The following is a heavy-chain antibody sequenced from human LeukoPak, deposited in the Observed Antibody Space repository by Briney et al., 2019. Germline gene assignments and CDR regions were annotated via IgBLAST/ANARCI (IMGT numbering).Heavy chain of an antibody. CDR1: GGTFSSYA. Sequence: SVKVSCKASGGTFSSYAISWVRQAPGQGLEWMGGIIPIFGTANYAQKFQGRVTITADKSTSTAYMELSSLRSEDTAVYYCARERLRLGELSSFLFDYWGQGTLVTVSS. J-gene: IGHJ4*02. V-gene: IGHV1-69*06. CDR3: ARERLRLGELSSFLFDY. D-gene: IGHD3-16*02. CDR2: IIPIFGTA.